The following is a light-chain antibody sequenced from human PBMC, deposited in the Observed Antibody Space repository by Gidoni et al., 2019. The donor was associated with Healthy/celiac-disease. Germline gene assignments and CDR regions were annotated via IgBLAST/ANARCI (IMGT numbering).Light chain of an antibody. J-gene: IGLJ1*01. CDR1: NIGTKS. Sequence: SYVLTQPPSVSVAPGQTARSTCGGNNIGTKSMHWYQQRPAQAPVLVVYDDSDRPSGIPERFSGSNSGNTATLTISRVEAGDEADYYCQVWDSSSDHPYVFGTGTKVTVL. CDR2: DDS. V-gene: IGLV3-21*02. CDR3: QVWDSSSDHPYV.